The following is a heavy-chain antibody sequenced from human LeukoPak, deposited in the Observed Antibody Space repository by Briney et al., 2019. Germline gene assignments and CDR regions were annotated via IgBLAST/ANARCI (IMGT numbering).Heavy chain of an antibody. CDR2: IRYDGSNK. J-gene: IGHJ4*02. CDR3: ARDHLDYGSGGLGY. CDR1: GFSFSDYA. Sequence: GGSLRLSCAASGFSFSDYAIYWVRQTPGKGLEWVAFIRYDGSNKIYADSVKGRFTISRDNAKNSLYLQMNSLRAEDTAVYYCARDHLDYGSGGLGYWGQGTLVTVSS. V-gene: IGHV3-30*02. D-gene: IGHD3-10*01.